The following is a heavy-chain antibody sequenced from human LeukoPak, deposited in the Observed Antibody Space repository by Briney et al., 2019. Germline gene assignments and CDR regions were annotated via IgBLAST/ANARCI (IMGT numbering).Heavy chain of an antibody. CDR3: ARVRGVVDYYDSSGYYLAPFDY. D-gene: IGHD3-22*01. V-gene: IGHV1-69*05. Sequence: SVKVSCKASGGTFGGYAISGVGKAPGQGLDGMGGIFPIFGTANYAQKFQGRVTITTDESTSTAYMELSSLRSEDTAVYYCARVRGVVDYYDSSGYYLAPFDYWGQGTLVTVSS. J-gene: IGHJ4*02. CDR1: GGTFGGYA. CDR2: IFPIFGTA.